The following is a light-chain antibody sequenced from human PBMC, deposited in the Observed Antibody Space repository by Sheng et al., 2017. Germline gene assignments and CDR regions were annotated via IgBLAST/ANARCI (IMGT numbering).Light chain of an antibody. CDR3: QHYHGWPYS. Sequence: EIVLTQSPATLSVSPGERVTLSCTASQRITINLAWYQQKPGQSPRLLIYGASTRPTGIPARFSGSGSGTDFTLTITSLQSEDFAIYYCQHYHGWPYSFGQGTKLXIK. CDR1: QRITIN. J-gene: IGKJ2*03. CDR2: GAS. V-gene: IGKV3-15*01.